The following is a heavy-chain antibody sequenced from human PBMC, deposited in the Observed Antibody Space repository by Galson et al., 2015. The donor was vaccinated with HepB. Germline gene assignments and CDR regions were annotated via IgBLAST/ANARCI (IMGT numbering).Heavy chain of an antibody. V-gene: IGHV3-30*18. Sequence: SLRLSCAASGFTFSSYGMHWVRQAPGKGLEWVAVISYDGSNKYSADSVKGRFTISRDNSKNTLYLQMDSLRAEDTAVYYCAKGFRYTAMVNYFDYWGQGTLVTVSS. J-gene: IGHJ4*02. CDR3: AKGFRYTAMVNYFDY. D-gene: IGHD5-18*01. CDR1: GFTFSSYG. CDR2: ISYDGSNK.